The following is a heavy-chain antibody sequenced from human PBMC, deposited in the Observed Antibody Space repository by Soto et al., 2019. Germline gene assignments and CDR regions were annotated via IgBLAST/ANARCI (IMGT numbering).Heavy chain of an antibody. CDR3: ARTLFGWRIWFDP. D-gene: IGHD3-10*02. V-gene: IGHV4-59*01. CDR1: GGSISSYY. Sequence: PSETLSVRCTGSGGSISSYYWSWIRQPPGKGMEWIGYIYYSGSTHYTPSLNSRVTISVDTSKNQFSLKLSSVTAADTPVYFFARTLFGWRIWFDPCGQGTLVTVSS. CDR2: IYYSGST. J-gene: IGHJ5*02.